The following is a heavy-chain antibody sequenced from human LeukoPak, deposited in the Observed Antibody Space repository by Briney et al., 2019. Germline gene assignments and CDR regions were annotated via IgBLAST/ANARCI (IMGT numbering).Heavy chain of an antibody. CDR1: GFTFSGSA. CDR2: MRSKGNSYAT. D-gene: IGHD2-21*02. V-gene: IGHV3-73*01. CDR3: TSTEELAYCGDDCYSSFDS. Sequence: GGSLKLSCAASGFTFSGSAMHWVRQASGKGLEWVGRMRSKGNSYATAYAASVKGRFTISRDDSKNTAYLQMNSLKTEDTAVYHCTSTEELAYCGDDCYSSFDSWGQGTLVTVSS. J-gene: IGHJ4*02.